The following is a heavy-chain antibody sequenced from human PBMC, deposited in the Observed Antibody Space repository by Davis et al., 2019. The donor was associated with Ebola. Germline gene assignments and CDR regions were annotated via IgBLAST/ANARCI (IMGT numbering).Heavy chain of an antibody. D-gene: IGHD6-6*01. V-gene: IGHV4-34*01. J-gene: IGHJ4*02. Sequence: MPSETLSLTCAVYGGSFSGYYWSWIRQPPGKGLEWIGEINHSGSTNYKPSLKSRVTISVDTSKNHFSLKLSSVTAADTAVYYCSRGPSIAGFDYWGQGTLVTVSS. CDR2: INHSGST. CDR1: GGSFSGYY. CDR3: SRGPSIAGFDY.